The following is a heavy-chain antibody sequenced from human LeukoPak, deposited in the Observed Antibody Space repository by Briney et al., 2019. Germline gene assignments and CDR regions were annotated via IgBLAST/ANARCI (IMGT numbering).Heavy chain of an antibody. J-gene: IGHJ4*02. CDR1: GFTFSSYA. V-gene: IGHV3-30-3*01. CDR2: ISYDGSNK. CDR3: ASPGYFDY. Sequence: GGSLRLSCAASGFTFSSYATHWVRQAPGKGLEWVAVISYDGSNKYYADSVKGRFTISRDNSKNTLYPQMNSLRAEDTAVYYCASPGYFDYWGQGTLVTVSS.